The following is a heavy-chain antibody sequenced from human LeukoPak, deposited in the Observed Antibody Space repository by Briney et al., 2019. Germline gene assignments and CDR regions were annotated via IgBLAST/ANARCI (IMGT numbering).Heavy chain of an antibody. CDR1: GYTFTSSY. D-gene: IGHD4-17*01. J-gene: IGHJ4*02. CDR2: INPSGGST. V-gene: IGHV1-46*01. CDR3: ARVGVYGDYFDY. Sequence: ASVKVSCKASGYTFTSSYLRWVRQAPGQGLEWMGIINPSGGSTSYAQKFQGRVTMTRDMSTSTVYMELSSLRSEVTAVYYCARVGVYGDYFDYWGQGTLVTVSS.